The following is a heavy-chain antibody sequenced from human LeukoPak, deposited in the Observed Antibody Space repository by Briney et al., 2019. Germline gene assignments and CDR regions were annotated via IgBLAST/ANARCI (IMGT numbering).Heavy chain of an antibody. V-gene: IGHV4-59*01. CDR1: GGSISSYY. CDR2: IYYSGST. Sequence: SETLSLTCTVSGGSISSYYWSWIRQPPGKGLGWIGYIYYSGSTNYNPSLKSRVTISVDTSKNQFSLKLTSVTAADTAVYYCARGGPPTVTRFDYWGQGTLVTVSS. CDR3: ARGGPPTVTRFDY. D-gene: IGHD4-17*01. J-gene: IGHJ4*02.